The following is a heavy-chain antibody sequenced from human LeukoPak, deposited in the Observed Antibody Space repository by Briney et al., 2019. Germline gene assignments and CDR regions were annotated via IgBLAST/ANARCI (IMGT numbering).Heavy chain of an antibody. V-gene: IGHV6-1*01. Sequence: SHTLSLTCAISGDSVSSNSAAWNRIRQSPSRGLEWLGRTYYRSKWYNDYAVSVKSRITINADTSKNPSSLHLNSVTPEDTAVYYCVRSRAGSLTAFDPWGQGTLVTVSS. CDR2: TYYRSKWYN. J-gene: IGHJ5*02. CDR3: VRSRAGSLTAFDP. D-gene: IGHD5-24*01. CDR1: GDSVSSNSAA.